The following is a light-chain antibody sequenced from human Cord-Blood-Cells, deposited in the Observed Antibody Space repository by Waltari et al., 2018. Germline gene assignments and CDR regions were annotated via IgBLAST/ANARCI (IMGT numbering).Light chain of an antibody. CDR3: CSYAGSSTYV. Sequence: QPALTQPASVSGSPGQSHTISCTGTSRYVGWYNLVSCYQQNPGKAPKLRIDEGSKRPSGVSNRFSGSKSGNTASLTISGLQAEDEADYYCCSYAGSSTYVFGTGTKVTVL. CDR1: SRYVGWYNL. V-gene: IGLV2-23*01. CDR2: EGS. J-gene: IGLJ1*01.